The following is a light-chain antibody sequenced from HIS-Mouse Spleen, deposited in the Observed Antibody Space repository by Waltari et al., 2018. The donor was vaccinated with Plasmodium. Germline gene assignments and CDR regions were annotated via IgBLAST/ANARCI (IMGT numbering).Light chain of an antibody. V-gene: IGKV3-15*01. CDR1: QSVSSN. J-gene: IGKJ3*01. CDR3: QQYNNWSFT. CDR2: GAS. Sequence: EIVMTQSPATLSVSPGERATLSCRASQSVSSNLAWYQRKPCQAPRLLIYGASTRATGIPARFSGSGSGTEFTLTISSLQSEDFAVYYCQQYNNWSFTFGPGTKVDIK.